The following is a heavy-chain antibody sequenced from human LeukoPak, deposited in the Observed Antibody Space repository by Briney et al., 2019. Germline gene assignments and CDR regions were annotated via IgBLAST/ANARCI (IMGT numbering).Heavy chain of an antibody. D-gene: IGHD1-26*01. CDR3: ASFVGAATTSHIDY. V-gene: IGHV4-61*02. CDR1: GGSISSGSYY. CDR2: IYTSGST. Sequence: PSETLSLTCTVSGGSISSGSYYWSWIRQPAGKGLEWIGRIYTSGSTNYNPSLKSRVTISVDTSKNQFSLKLSPVTAADTAVYYCASFVGAATTSHIDYWGQGTLVTVSS. J-gene: IGHJ4*02.